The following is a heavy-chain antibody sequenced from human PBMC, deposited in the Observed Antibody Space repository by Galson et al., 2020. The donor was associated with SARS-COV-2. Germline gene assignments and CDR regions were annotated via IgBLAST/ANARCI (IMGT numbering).Heavy chain of an antibody. J-gene: IGHJ6*03. CDR1: GFTFSSYS. CDR2: ISSSSSYI. V-gene: IGHV3-21*01. D-gene: IGHD3-22*01. CDR3: ARGPYYYDSSGYYFAYYMDV. Sequence: GGSLRLSCAASGFTFSSYSMNWVRQAPGKGLEWVSSISSSSSYIYYADSVKGRFTISRDNAKNSLYLQMNSLRAEDTAVYYCARGPYYYDSSGYYFAYYMDVWGKGTTVTISS.